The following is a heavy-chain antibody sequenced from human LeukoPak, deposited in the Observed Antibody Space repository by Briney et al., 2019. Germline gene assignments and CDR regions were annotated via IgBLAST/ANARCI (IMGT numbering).Heavy chain of an antibody. CDR3: ARNCGGYYVDY. Sequence: PSETLSLTCTVSGGSISSYYWSWIRQPPGKGLEWIGYIYSSGSTSYKSSLKSRVTISVDTSKNQFSLRLSSVTAADTAVYYCARNCGGYYVDYWGQGTLVTVSS. CDR2: IYSSGST. J-gene: IGHJ4*02. CDR1: GGSISSYY. D-gene: IGHD4-23*01. V-gene: IGHV4-59*01.